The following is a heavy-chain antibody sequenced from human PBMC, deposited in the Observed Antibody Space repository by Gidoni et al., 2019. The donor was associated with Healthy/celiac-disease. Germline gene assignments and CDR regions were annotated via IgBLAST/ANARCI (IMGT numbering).Heavy chain of an antibody. Sequence: QVQLQQWGAGLLKPSETLSLTCAVYGGSFSGYYWSWIRQPPGKGLEWIGEINHSGSTNYNPSLKSRVTISVDTSKNQFSLKLSSVTAADTAVYYCARAFTRYYDFWGQGTLVTVSS. CDR2: INHSGST. J-gene: IGHJ4*02. D-gene: IGHD3-3*01. CDR1: GGSFSGYY. V-gene: IGHV4-34*01. CDR3: ARAFTRYYDF.